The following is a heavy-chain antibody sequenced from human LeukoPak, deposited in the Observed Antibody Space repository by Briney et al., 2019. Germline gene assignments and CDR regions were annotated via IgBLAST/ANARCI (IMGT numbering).Heavy chain of an antibody. CDR1: RGTFSSYA. CDR2: IIPILGIA. D-gene: IGHD6-19*01. J-gene: IGHJ5*02. CDR3: ARESTAVAGTGWFDP. Sequence: GASVKVSCKASRGTFSSYAISWARQAPGQGLEWMGRIIPILGIANYAQKFQGRVTITADKSTSTAYMELSSLRSEDTAVYYCARESTAVAGTGWFDPWGQGTLVTVSS. V-gene: IGHV1-69*04.